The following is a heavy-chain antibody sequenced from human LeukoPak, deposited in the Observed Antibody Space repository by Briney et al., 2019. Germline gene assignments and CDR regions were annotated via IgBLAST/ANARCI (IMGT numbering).Heavy chain of an antibody. CDR1: GFSFSDHY. Sequence: GGSLRLSCAASGFSFSDHYMTWVHQAPGKGLEWLSYISRSGSDIDYAGSVKGRFTISRDNAKNSLYLQMNSLRAEDTAVYYCARGAGRSGSDYWGQGTLVTVSS. CDR3: ARGAGRSGSDY. CDR2: ISRSGSDI. V-gene: IGHV3-11*01. D-gene: IGHD5-12*01. J-gene: IGHJ4*02.